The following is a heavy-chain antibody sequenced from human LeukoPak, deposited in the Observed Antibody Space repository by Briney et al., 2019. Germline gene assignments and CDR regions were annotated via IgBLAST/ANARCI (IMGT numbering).Heavy chain of an antibody. CDR3: ARRGHNQYYYDSSGYHKAFDI. J-gene: IGHJ3*02. CDR2: INHSGST. Sequence: SETLSLTCAVYGGSFSGYYWSWIRQPPGKGLEWIGEINHSGSTNYNPSLKSRVTISVDTSKNQFSLKLSSVTAADTAVYYCARRGHNQYYYDSSGYHKAFDIWGQGTMVTVSS. CDR1: GGSFSGYY. V-gene: IGHV4-34*01. D-gene: IGHD3-22*01.